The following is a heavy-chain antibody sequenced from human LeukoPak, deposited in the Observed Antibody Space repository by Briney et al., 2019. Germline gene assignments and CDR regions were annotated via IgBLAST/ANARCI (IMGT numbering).Heavy chain of an antibody. J-gene: IGHJ4*02. CDR2: ISSNGGST. D-gene: IGHD1-26*01. V-gene: IGHV3-64*01. CDR3: ARSGAVGASTFDY. Sequence: GGSLRLSCAASGFTFSSYSMHWVRQAPGKGLEYVSAISSNGGSTYYANSVKGRFSISRDDSKNTLYLQMGSLRADDTAVYYCARSGAVGASTFDYWGQGTLVTVSS. CDR1: GFTFSSYS.